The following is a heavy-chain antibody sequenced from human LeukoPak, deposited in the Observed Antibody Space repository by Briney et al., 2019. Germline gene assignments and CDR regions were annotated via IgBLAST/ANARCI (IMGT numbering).Heavy chain of an antibody. CDR3: AALSGPDSYSFDW. CDR1: GFTFSNYG. Sequence: PGGSLRLSCAASGFTFSNYGMHWVRQAPGKGLEWVAIVSFDGSDKFYTDSVKGRFTISRDNPKNTLFLEMNILRPEDTALYYCAALSGPDSYSFDWWGQGTLVTVSS. CDR2: VSFDGSDK. D-gene: IGHD3-3*01. J-gene: IGHJ4*02. V-gene: IGHV3-30*03.